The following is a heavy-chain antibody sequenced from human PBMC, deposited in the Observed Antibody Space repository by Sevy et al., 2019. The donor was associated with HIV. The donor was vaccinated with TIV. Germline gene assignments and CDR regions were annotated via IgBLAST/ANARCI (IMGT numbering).Heavy chain of an antibody. CDR1: GFTFSGSA. D-gene: IGHD5-18*01. J-gene: IGHJ4*02. CDR2: IRSKGNSYAT. CDR3: TSLSVDTAMGFDY. Sequence: GGSLRLSCAASGFTFSGSAMHWVRQASGKGPEWVGRIRSKGNSYATAYAASVKGRFTISRDDSKNTAYLQMNSLKTEDTAVYYCTSLSVDTAMGFDYWGQGTLVTVSS. V-gene: IGHV3-73*01.